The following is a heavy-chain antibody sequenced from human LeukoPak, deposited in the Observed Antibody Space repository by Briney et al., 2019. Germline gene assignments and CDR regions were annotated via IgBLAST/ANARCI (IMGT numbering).Heavy chain of an antibody. CDR1: GGSISMSTYY. CDR3: ARRDGSGYYALDY. V-gene: IGHV4-39*01. D-gene: IGHD3-22*01. J-gene: IGHJ4*02. CDR2: IHFSGNS. Sequence: SETLSLTCTVSGGSISMSTYYWGWIRQPPGKGLECIGSIHFSGNSYYNPSPSLKSRVTISVDTSKNQFSLNVISVTAADTAVYYCARRDGSGYYALDYWGQGFLVTVSS.